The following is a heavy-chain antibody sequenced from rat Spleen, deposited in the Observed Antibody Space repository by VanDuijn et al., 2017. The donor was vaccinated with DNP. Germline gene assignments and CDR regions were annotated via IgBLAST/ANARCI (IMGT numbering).Heavy chain of an antibody. V-gene: IGHV5-7*01. J-gene: IGHJ2*01. Sequence: EVQLVESGGGLVQPGRSLKLSCAASRFTFSDYNMAWVRQAPKKGLEWVATISYDGGNTHTRDSVKGRFSVSRDNAKSTLYLQMDSLRSEDTATYYCARPDHWGQGVMVTVSS. CDR3: ARPDH. CDR2: ISYDGGNT. CDR1: RFTFSDYN.